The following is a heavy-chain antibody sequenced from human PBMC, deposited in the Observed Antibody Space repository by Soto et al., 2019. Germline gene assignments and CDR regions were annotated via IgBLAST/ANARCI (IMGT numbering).Heavy chain of an antibody. CDR1: GGSITTYY. D-gene: IGHD3-10*01. J-gene: IGHJ4*02. CDR2: IYSGGST. Sequence: QVQLQEWGPGLVKPSETLSLTCTVSGGSITTYYWSWIRQPAGKGLEWIGRIYSGGSTNYNPSLRSRVTVSVDMSKNQFNLKLSSVTAADTAVYYSASGPGGFGEFILDYWGPGTMVTVSS. V-gene: IGHV4-4*07. CDR3: ASGPGGFGEFILDY.